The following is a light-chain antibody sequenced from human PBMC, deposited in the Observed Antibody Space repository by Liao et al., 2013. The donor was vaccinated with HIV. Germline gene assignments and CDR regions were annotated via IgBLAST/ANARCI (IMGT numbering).Light chain of an antibody. V-gene: IGLV3-21*01. CDR3: QVWDSSSDHPYV. Sequence: SYVLTQPPSVSVAPGKTARITCGGNNIGSISVHWYQQKPGQAPVLVIYYDSDRPSGIPERFSGSNSGNTATLTISRVEAGDEADYYCQVWDSSSDHPYVFGTGTKVTVL. CDR2: YDS. CDR1: NIGSIS. J-gene: IGLJ1*01.